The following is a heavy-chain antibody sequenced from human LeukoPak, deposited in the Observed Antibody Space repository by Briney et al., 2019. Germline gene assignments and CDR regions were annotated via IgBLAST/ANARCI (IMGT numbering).Heavy chain of an antibody. CDR3: AREPYVITFGGVTPNRDY. V-gene: IGHV1-2*05. J-gene: IGHJ4*02. CDR2: INPNSGGT. D-gene: IGHD3-16*01. CDR1: GYTFTGYY. Sequence: SEKVSCKASGYTFTGYYMHWVRQAPGQGLEWMGRINPNSGGTNYAQKFHGRVTMTTDTSSSTAYMELSRLRSDDTDVYYWAREPYVITFGGVTPNRDYWGQGTLVTVSS.